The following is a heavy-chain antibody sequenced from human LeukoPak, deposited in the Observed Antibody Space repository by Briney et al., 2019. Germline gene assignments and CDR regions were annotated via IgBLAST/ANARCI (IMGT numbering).Heavy chain of an antibody. CDR2: ISAYNGNT. D-gene: IGHD3-9*01. V-gene: IGHV1-18*01. Sequence: ASVKVSCKASGYTFTSYGISWVRQAPGQGLEWMGWISAYNGNTNYAQKLQGRVTMTTDTSTSTAYMELRSLRSDDTAVYYCARATTYSYYDILTGYVSLDYWGQGTLVAVSS. J-gene: IGHJ4*02. CDR3: ARATTYSYYDILTGYVSLDY. CDR1: GYTFTSYG.